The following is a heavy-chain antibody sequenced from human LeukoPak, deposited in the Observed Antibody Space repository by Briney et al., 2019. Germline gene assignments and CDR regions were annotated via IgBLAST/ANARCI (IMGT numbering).Heavy chain of an antibody. CDR2: ISGLGGSA. CDR1: GFTFSSSA. CDR3: ARRGGSSWSSFDY. V-gene: IGHV3-23*01. D-gene: IGHD6-13*01. Sequence: GGSLRLSCAASGFTFSSSAMSWVRQAPGKGLEWVSGISGLGGSAYYAASVKGRFTISRDNSGNRVFLQLNSLRVEDTAVYYCARRGGSSWSSFDYWGQGTLVTVSS. J-gene: IGHJ4*02.